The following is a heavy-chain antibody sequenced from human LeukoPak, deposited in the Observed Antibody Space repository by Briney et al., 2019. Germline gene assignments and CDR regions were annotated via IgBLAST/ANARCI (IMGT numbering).Heavy chain of an antibody. CDR3: VRLSHRSRGNWFDP. D-gene: IGHD2-15*01. V-gene: IGHV1-69*13. CDR2: IIPIFGTA. J-gene: IGHJ5*02. CDR1: GGTFSSYA. Sequence: ASVKVSCKASGGTFSSYAISWVRQAPGQGLEWMGGIIPIFGTANYAQKFQGRVTITADESTSTAYMELSSLRSEDTAVYYCVRLSHRSRGNWFDPWGQGTLVTVSS.